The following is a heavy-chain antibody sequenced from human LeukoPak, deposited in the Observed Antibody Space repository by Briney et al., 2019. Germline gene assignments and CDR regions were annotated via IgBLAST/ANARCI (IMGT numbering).Heavy chain of an antibody. D-gene: IGHD1-26*01. CDR1: GGSISSNAYS. CDR2: IYQSGNT. Sequence: SETLSLTCAVSGGSISSNAYSWSWIRQPPGKGLEWIGYIYQSGNTYHNPSLKSRVTISIGRSKNQFSLNLSSVTAADTAVYYCARVGNWFGPWGQGTLVTVSS. V-gene: IGHV4-30-2*01. CDR3: ARVGNWFGP. J-gene: IGHJ5*01.